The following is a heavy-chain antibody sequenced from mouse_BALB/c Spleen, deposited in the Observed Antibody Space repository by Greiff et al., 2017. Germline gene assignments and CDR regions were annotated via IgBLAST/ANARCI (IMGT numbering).Heavy chain of an antibody. CDR2: INSNGGST. D-gene: IGHD2-2*01. CDR3: ARERYGYDDAWFAY. CDR1: GFTFSSYG. V-gene: IGHV5-6-3*01. Sequence: EVKLVESGGGLVQPGGSLKLSCAASGFTFSSYGMSWVRQTPDKRLELVATINSNGGSTYYPDSVKGRFTISRDNAKNTLYLQMSSLKSEDTAMYYCARERYGYDDAWFAYWGQGTLVTVSA. J-gene: IGHJ3*01.